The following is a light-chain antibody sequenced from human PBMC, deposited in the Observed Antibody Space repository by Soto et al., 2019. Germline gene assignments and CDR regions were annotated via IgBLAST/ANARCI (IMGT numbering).Light chain of an antibody. CDR1: QSISSH. CDR2: AAS. Sequence: DIQMTQSPSSLSASVGDRVTITCRASQSISSHLNWYQQKPGKAPKLLIYAASSLQSGVPSRFSGSGSGTDFTLTISSLQPEDFATYYCLQDINYPWTFGQGTKVDIK. V-gene: IGKV1-39*01. J-gene: IGKJ1*01. CDR3: LQDINYPWT.